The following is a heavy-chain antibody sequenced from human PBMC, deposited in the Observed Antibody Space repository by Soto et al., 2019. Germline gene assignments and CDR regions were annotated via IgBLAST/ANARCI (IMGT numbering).Heavy chain of an antibody. D-gene: IGHD6-19*01. V-gene: IGHV4-39*01. CDR2: IYSIGNT. CDR1: GASIRSSAY. J-gene: IGHJ6*02. Sequence: PSETLSLTCTVSGASIRSSAYWGWIRQPPGKGLEWIGGIYSIGNTYYNPSLKSGVTISADTSKNQFSLNLISVTAADTAVYYCRRSSRYSTDVWGQGITVTVSS. CDR3: RRSSRYSTDV.